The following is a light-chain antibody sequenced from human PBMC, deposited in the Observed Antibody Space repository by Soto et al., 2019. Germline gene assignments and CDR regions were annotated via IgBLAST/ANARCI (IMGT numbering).Light chain of an antibody. J-gene: IGLJ3*02. Sequence: QSALTQPPSASGSPGQSVTISCTGTSGDVGGYNFVSWYQQHPGKAPKFMIYEVSKRPSGVPDRFSGSKSDNTASLTVSGLQAEDEADYYCSSYAGGIKWVFGGGTKLTVL. V-gene: IGLV2-8*01. CDR3: SSYAGGIKWV. CDR1: SGDVGGYNF. CDR2: EVS.